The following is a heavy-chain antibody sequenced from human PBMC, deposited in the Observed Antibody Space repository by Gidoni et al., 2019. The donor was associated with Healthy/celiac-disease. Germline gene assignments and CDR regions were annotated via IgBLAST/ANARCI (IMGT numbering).Heavy chain of an antibody. CDR3: AKVQAAAAGLYYYMDV. CDR1: GFTLRSYG. J-gene: IGHJ6*03. V-gene: IGHV3-30*18. CDR2: ISYDGSNK. Sequence: QVQLVASGGGVVQPGRSLRLSCSASGFTLRSYGMHWVRQAPGKGLEWVAVISYDGSNKYYADSVKGRFTISRDNSKNTLYLQMNSLRAEDTAVYYCAKVQAAAAGLYYYMDVWGKGTTVTVSS. D-gene: IGHD6-13*01.